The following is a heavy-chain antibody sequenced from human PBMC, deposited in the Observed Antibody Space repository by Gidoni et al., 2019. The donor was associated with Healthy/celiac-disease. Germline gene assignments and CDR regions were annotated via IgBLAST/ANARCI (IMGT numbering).Heavy chain of an antibody. Sequence: GSTYYADSVKGRFTISRDNSKNSLYLQMNSLRTEDTALYYCAKDSGRLTYDFWSGTNLMDVWGQGTTVTVSS. J-gene: IGHJ6*02. D-gene: IGHD3-3*01. V-gene: IGHV3-43*01. CDR2: GST. CDR3: AKDSGRLTYDFWSGTNLMDV.